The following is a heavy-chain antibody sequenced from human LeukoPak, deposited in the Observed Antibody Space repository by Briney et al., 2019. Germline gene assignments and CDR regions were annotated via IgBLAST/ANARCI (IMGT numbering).Heavy chain of an antibody. CDR3: AKAAAGKVLWYFDL. CDR1: GFTFSSYA. Sequence: HTGGSLRLSCEASGFTFSSYAMSWVRQAPGKGLEWVSAISGSGGSTYYADSVKGRFTISRDNSKNTLYLQMNSLRAEDTAVYYCAKAAAGKVLWYFDLWGRGTLVTVSS. J-gene: IGHJ2*01. V-gene: IGHV3-23*01. D-gene: IGHD6-13*01. CDR2: ISGSGGST.